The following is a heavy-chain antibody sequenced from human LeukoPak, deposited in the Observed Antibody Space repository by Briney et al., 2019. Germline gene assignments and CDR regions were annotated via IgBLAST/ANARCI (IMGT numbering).Heavy chain of an antibody. V-gene: IGHV1-8*03. J-gene: IGHJ4*02. Sequence: ASVKVSCKASGYTFTSYDINWVRQATGQGLEWMGWMNPNSGSTGYAQKFQGRVTITTNTSISTAYMELSGLRSEDTAVYYCARGRSTGYPYYFEYWGQGTLVTASS. CDR3: ARGRSTGYPYYFEY. D-gene: IGHD5-12*01. CDR1: GYTFTSYD. CDR2: MNPNSGST.